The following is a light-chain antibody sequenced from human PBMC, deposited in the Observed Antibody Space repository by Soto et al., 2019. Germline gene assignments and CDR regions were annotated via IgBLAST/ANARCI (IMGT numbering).Light chain of an antibody. V-gene: IGKV2-28*01. CDR2: LGS. CDR1: QSLLHSNGYNY. J-gene: IGKJ1*01. CDR3: MQGLQTRT. Sequence: DIVMTQSTLSLPVTPGEPASISCRSSQSLLHSNGYNYLDWYLQKPGQSPQLLIYLGSNRASGVPDRFSGSGSGTDFTLKISRVEAEDVGVYYCMQGLQTRTFGQGTKVEIK.